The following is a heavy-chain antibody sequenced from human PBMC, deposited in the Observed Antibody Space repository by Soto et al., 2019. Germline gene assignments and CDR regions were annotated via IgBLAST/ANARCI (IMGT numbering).Heavy chain of an antibody. CDR3: ARCYDFWSGSDAYGMDV. J-gene: IGHJ6*02. CDR2: IYYSGST. D-gene: IGHD3-3*01. V-gene: IGHV4-30-4*01. CDR1: GGSISSGDYY. Sequence: QVQLQESGPGLVKPSQTLSLTCTVSGGSISSGDYYWSWVRQPPGKGLEWIGNIYYSGSTYYNPSLESRVFISVDTSKNQFSLKLTSVTAADTAVYFCARCYDFWSGSDAYGMDVWGQGTTVTVSS.